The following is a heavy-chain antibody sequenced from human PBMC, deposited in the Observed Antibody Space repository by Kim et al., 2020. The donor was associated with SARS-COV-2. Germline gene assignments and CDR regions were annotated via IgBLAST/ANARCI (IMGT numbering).Heavy chain of an antibody. CDR2: IYPGDSDT. D-gene: IGHD2-15*01. CDR3: ARLPRLAADLGIAFDI. CDR1: GYKFSIHW. J-gene: IGHJ3*02. Sequence: GESLKISCKGSGYKFSIHWIAWVRQKPGKGLEYMGIIYPGDSDTKYSPSFQGQVTISTDKSISTAYLQWNSLKASDTAMYYCARLPRLAADLGIAFDIWGQGTMVTVFS. V-gene: IGHV5-51*01.